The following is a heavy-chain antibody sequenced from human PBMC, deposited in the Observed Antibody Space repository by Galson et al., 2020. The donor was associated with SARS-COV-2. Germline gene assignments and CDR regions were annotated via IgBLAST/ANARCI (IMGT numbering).Heavy chain of an antibody. CDR1: GSTFSSYG. J-gene: IGHJ4*02. V-gene: IGHV3-33*01. D-gene: IGHD3-22*01. CDR2: TWYDGSNK. Sequence: GGSLRLSCAASGSTFSSYGMHCVRQAPGKGLEWVAATWYDGSNKYYADSVKGRFTISRDNSKNTLYLQMNSLRAEDTAVYYCARDLGFDSSGDGYLGQGTLVTVSS. CDR3: ARDLGFDSSGDGY.